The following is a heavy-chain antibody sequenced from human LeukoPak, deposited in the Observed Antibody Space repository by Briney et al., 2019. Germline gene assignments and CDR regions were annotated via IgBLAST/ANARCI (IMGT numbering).Heavy chain of an antibody. CDR2: IRSKGNGGTT. CDR1: GFTFSDNV. D-gene: IGHD3-16*01. CDR3: TPTYYDHVWAFDI. J-gene: IGHJ3*02. V-gene: IGHV3-49*04. Sequence: GGSLRLSCTASGFTFSDNVMHWVRQAPGKGLEWVGFIRSKGNGGTTEYAASVKGRFTISRDDSRSIAYLQMNSLKTEDTAVYYCTPTYYDHVWAFDIWGQGTMVTVSS.